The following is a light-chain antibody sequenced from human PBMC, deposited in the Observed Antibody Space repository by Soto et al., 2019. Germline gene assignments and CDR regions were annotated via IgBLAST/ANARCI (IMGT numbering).Light chain of an antibody. CDR3: QQYNNWPWT. CDR2: GAS. V-gene: IGKV3-15*01. CDR1: QSITIN. J-gene: IGKJ1*01. Sequence: DIVMTQSPATLSVSPGERATLSCRASQSITINLAWYQQKPGQAPRLLIYGASTRATGLPARFSGSGSGTEFTLTISSLESEDFAVYYCQQYNNWPWTFGHGTKVEIK.